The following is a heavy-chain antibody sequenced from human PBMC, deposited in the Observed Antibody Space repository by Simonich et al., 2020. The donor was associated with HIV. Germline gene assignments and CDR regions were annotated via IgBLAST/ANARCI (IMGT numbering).Heavy chain of an antibody. D-gene: IGHD4-17*01. V-gene: IGHV4-34*01. CDR2: INHSGST. CDR1: GGSFSGYY. Sequence: QVQLQQWGAGLLKPSETLSLTCAVYGGSFSGYYWSWFRKPPGKGLEWIGEINHSGSTNYNPSLKSRVTISVDTSKNQFSLKLSSVTAVDTAVYYCARRHPTTVTTPYFDYWGQGTLVTVSS. CDR3: ARRHPTTVTTPYFDY. J-gene: IGHJ4*02.